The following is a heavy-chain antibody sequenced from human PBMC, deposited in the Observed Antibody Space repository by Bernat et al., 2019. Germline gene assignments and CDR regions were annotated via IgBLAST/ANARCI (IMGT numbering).Heavy chain of an antibody. CDR2: IIPIFGTA. Sequence: QVQLVQSGAEVKKPGSSVKVSCKASGGTFSSYAISWVRQAPGQGPEWMGGIIPIFGTANYAQKLQGRVTITADESTSTAYMELSSLRSEDTAVYYCTETGSKKTNNLYLHDVDVWGEGTTVTVSS. D-gene: IGHD1/OR15-1a*01. CDR3: TETGSKKTNNLYLHDVDV. J-gene: IGHJ6*04. CDR1: GGTFSSYA. V-gene: IGHV1-69*01.